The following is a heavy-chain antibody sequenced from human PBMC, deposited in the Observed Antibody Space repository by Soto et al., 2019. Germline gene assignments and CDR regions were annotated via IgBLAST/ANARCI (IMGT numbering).Heavy chain of an antibody. Sequence: ASVKVSCKASGYTFTSYAIHWVRQAPGQGLEWMGWINAGNGNTKYSQKFQGRVTITADKSTNTAYMELSSLRSEDTAVYYCAREGLVLVPTTVNSDYYYYAMDVWGQATTVTVSS. J-gene: IGHJ6*02. V-gene: IGHV1-3*01. CDR3: AREGLVLVPTTVNSDYYYYAMDV. CDR2: INAGNGNT. CDR1: GYTFTSYA. D-gene: IGHD2-2*01.